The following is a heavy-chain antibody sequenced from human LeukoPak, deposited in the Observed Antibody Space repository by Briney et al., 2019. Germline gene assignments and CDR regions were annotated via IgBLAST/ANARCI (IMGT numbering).Heavy chain of an antibody. Sequence: ASVKVSCKASGGTFSSYAISWVRQAPGQGLEWMGGIIPIFGTANYAQKFQGRVTITADESTSTAYMELSSLRSEDTAVYCCARVTVGYSYGLEAKYSFDYWGQGTLVTVSS. J-gene: IGHJ4*02. D-gene: IGHD5-18*01. V-gene: IGHV1-69*13. CDR1: GGTFSSYA. CDR3: ARVTVGYSYGLEAKYSFDY. CDR2: IIPIFGTA.